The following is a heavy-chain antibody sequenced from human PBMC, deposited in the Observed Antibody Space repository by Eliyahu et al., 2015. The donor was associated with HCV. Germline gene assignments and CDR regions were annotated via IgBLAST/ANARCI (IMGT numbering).Heavy chain of an antibody. D-gene: IGHD3-22*01. CDR3: AKDRGIAVVTPGYFQH. Sequence: VQLVESGGGVVQPGRSLXLSCAASGFXFXXYGMHWVRQAPGKGLEWVAVISYDGSNKYYADSVKGRFTISRDNSKNTLYLQMNSLRAEETAVYYCAKDRGIAVVTPGYFQHWGQGTLVTVSS. V-gene: IGHV3-30*18. CDR2: ISYDGSNK. J-gene: IGHJ1*01. CDR1: GFXFXXYG.